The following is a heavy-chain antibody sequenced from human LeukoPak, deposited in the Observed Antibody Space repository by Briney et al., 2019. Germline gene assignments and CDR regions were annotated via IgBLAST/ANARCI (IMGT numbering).Heavy chain of an antibody. V-gene: IGHV3-48*01. CDR1: GFTFSSHS. D-gene: IGHD6-13*01. CDR3: ARFRSIAAAGSFDY. Sequence: GGSLRLSCAASGFTFSSHSMNWVRQAPGKGLEWVSYISSSSSTIYYADSVKGRFTISRDNAKNSLYLQMNSLRAEDTAVYYCARFRSIAAAGSFDYWGQGTLVTVSS. CDR2: ISSSSSTI. J-gene: IGHJ4*02.